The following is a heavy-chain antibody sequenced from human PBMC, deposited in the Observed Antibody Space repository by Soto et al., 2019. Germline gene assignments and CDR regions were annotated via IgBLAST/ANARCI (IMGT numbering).Heavy chain of an antibody. J-gene: IGHJ4*01. D-gene: IGHD6-6*01. CDR1: GGSISSGGYY. Sequence: PSETLSLTCTVSGGSISSGGYYWSWIRQHPGKGLEWIGYIYYSGSTYYNPSLKSRVTISVDTSKNQFSLKISSVTAADTALYYGARWRQLDYWGHGTLVTISA. CDR2: IYYSGST. V-gene: IGHV4-31*03. CDR3: ARWRQLDY.